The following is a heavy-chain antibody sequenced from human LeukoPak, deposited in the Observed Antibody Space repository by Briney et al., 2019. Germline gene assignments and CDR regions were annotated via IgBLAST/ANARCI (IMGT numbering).Heavy chain of an antibody. CDR2: INPNSGGT. CDR3: ARGDSSSWPYNWFDP. V-gene: IGHV1-2*02. Sequence: ASVTVSCKASGYTFTGYYMHWVRQAPGQGLEWMGWINPNSGGTNYAQKFQGRVTMTRDTSISTAYMELSRLRSDDTAVYYCARGDSSSWPYNWFDPWGQGTLVTVSS. J-gene: IGHJ5*02. CDR1: GYTFTGYY. D-gene: IGHD6-13*01.